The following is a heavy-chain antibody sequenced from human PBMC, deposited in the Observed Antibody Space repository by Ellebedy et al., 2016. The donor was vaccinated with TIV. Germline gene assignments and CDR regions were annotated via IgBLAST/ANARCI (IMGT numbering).Heavy chain of an antibody. D-gene: IGHD2/OR15-2a*01. J-gene: IGHJ4*02. CDR3: ARGGTFPLDY. Sequence: MPSETLSLTCTVSGGSISSYYWSWIRQPPGKGLEWIGYIYYSGSTNYNPSLKSRVTISVDTSKNQFSLKLSSVTAADTAVYYCARGGTFPLDYWGQGTLVTVSS. CDR1: GGSISSYY. V-gene: IGHV4-59*01. CDR2: IYYSGST.